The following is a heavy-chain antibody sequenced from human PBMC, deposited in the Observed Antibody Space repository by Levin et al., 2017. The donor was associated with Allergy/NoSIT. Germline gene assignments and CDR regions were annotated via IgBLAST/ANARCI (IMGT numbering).Heavy chain of an antibody. Sequence: ASVKVSCQGSGYSFTSYWIGWVRQMPGKGLEWMGIIYPGDSDTRYSPSFQGQVTIPADKSLSTPYLQWSSLKASDNAIYYCARRGTRDYYYYMDVWGKGTTVTVSS. CDR3: ARRGTRDYYYYMDV. V-gene: IGHV5-51*01. J-gene: IGHJ6*03. CDR1: GYSFTSYW. CDR2: IYPGDSDT. D-gene: IGHD1-1*01.